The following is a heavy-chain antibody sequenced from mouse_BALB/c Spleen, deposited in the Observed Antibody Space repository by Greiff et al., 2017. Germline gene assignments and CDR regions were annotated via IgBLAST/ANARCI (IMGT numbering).Heavy chain of an antibody. D-gene: IGHD1-1*01. J-gene: IGHJ2*01. CDR1: GFSLTGYG. V-gene: IGHV2-6-7*01. CDR2: IWGDGST. CDR3: ARGGYYGRNYFDY. Sequence: VMLVESGPGLVAPSQSLSITCTVSGFSLTGYGVNWVRQPPGKGLEWLGMIWGDGSTDYNSALKSRLSISKDNSKSQVFLKMNSLQTDDTARYYCARGGYYGRNYFDYWGQGTTLTVSS.